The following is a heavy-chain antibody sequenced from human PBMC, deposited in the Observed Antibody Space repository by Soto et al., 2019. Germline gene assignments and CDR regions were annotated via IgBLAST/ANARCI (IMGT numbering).Heavy chain of an antibody. CDR3: AKSPSGRYFGY. CDR1: GFTFSSYG. D-gene: IGHD1-26*01. Sequence: QVQLVESGGGVVQPGRSLRLSCAASGFTFSSYGMHWVRQAPGKGLEWVAVISDDGSNKYYADSVKGRFTISRDNSKNTLYLQMNSLRAEDTAVYYCAKSPSGRYFGYGGQGTLVTVSS. CDR2: ISDDGSNK. J-gene: IGHJ4*02. V-gene: IGHV3-30*18.